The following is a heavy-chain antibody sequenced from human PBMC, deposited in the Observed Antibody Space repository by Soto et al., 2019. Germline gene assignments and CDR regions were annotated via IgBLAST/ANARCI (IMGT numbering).Heavy chain of an antibody. V-gene: IGHV2-70*11. J-gene: IGHJ5*01. CDR3: ARKLLAGTAGWFDS. D-gene: IGHD6-19*01. CDR2: IDWDDDK. CDR1: GFSLRSSGMS. Sequence: SGPTLVNPTQTLTLTCTFSGFSLRSSGMSVSWIRQPPGKALEWLARIDWDDDKYYSTSLKTRLTISKDTSKNQVVLTMTNMDPVDTATYYCARKLLAGTAGWFDSWGQGTLVTVSS.